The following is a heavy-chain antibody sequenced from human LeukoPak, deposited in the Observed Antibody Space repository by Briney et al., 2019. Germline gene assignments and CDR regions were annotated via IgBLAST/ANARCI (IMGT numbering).Heavy chain of an antibody. CDR3: AKGKQLVDPTIDY. CDR1: GFTFDDYA. V-gene: IGHV3-9*01. J-gene: IGHJ4*02. CDR2: ISWNSGSI. Sequence: PGRSLRLSCAASGFTFDDYAMHWVRQAPGKGLEWVSGISWNSGSIGYADSVKGRFTISRDNAKNSLYLQMNSLRAEDTAVYYCAKGKQLVDPTIDYWGQGTLVTVSS. D-gene: IGHD6-13*01.